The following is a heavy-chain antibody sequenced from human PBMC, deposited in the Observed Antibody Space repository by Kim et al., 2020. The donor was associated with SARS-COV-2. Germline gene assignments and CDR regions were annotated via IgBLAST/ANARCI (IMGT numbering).Heavy chain of an antibody. D-gene: IGHD7-27*01. Sequence: GGSLRLSCAASGFTFSSYAMNWFRQAPGKGLEWVSGINGGGTVTHHADSVKGRFTISRDKCLNTLFLQMNSLRVDDSAMYYCAKVTFGPNLGADHFDTWGQGTLVTVSS. CDR3: AKVTFGPNLGADHFDT. V-gene: IGHV3-23*01. CDR1: GFTFSSYA. CDR2: INGGGTVT. J-gene: IGHJ4*02.